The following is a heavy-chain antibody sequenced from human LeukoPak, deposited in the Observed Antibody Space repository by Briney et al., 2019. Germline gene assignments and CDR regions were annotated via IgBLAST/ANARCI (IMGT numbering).Heavy chain of an antibody. CDR1: GYTFTGYY. J-gene: IGHJ3*02. D-gene: IGHD3-3*02. Sequence: GASVTVSCKASGYTFTGYYMHWVRQAPGQGLEWMGWINPNSGGTNYAQKFQGRVTMTRDTSISTAYMELSRLRSDDTAVYYCARAFAPEGDAFDIWGQGTMVTVSS. CDR3: ARAFAPEGDAFDI. V-gene: IGHV1-2*02. CDR2: INPNSGGT.